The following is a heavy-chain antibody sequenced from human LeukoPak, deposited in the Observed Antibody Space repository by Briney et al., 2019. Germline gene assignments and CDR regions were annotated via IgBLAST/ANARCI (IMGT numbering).Heavy chain of an antibody. D-gene: IGHD3-10*01. CDR3: AKDGLIWFGESSWFDP. CDR2: IRYDGSNK. V-gene: IGHV3-30*02. CDR1: GFTFSSYG. J-gene: IGHJ5*02. Sequence: PGGSLRLSCAASGFTFSSYGMHWVRQAPGKGLEWVAFIRYDGSNKYYADSVKGRFTISRDNSKNTLYLQMNSLRAEDTAVYYCAKDGLIWFGESSWFDPWGQGTLVTVSS.